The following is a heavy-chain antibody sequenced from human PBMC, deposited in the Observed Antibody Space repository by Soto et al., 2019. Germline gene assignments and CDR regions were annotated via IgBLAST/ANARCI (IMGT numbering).Heavy chain of an antibody. CDR2: ISSSTSHV. Sequence: EVQLVESGGGLVKPGGSLRLSCAASGFTFSRYGMNWLRQAPGKGLEWVASISSSTSHVYYADSVKGRFSTSRDNAKNILYLDMYGLRTEDTAVYYCARDPSEGRVGNWFESWGQGTLVTVSS. CDR3: ARDPSEGRVGNWFES. J-gene: IGHJ5*01. CDR1: GFTFSRYG. V-gene: IGHV3-21*02.